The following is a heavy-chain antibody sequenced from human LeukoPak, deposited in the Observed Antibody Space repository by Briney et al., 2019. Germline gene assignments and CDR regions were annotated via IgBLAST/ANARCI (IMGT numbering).Heavy chain of an antibody. CDR2: IYHSGST. J-gene: IGHJ2*01. V-gene: IGHV4-38-2*02. D-gene: IGHD3-9*01. CDR1: GYSISSDYY. Sequence: PSETLSLTCTVSGYSISSDYYWGWIRQPPGKGLEWIGSIYHSGSTYYNPSLKSRVTISVDTSKNQFSLKLSSVTAADTAVYYCARVLRYFDWLSGYFDLWGRGTLVTVSS. CDR3: ARVLRYFDWLSGYFDL.